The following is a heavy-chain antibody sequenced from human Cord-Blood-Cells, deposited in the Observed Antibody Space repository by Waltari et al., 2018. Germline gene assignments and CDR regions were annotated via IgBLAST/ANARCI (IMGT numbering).Heavy chain of an antibody. CDR1: GGSFSGYY. Sequence: QVQLQQWGAGLLKPSETLSLTCAVYGGSFSGYYWSWIRQPPGKGLEWIGEGNHSGSTNDNPSHKSRVTISVDTSKNQFSLKLSSVTAADTAVYYCATAFPGIAAAGTEYFQHWGQGTLVTVSS. CDR2: GNHSGST. CDR3: ATAFPGIAAAGTEYFQH. D-gene: IGHD6-13*01. V-gene: IGHV4-34*01. J-gene: IGHJ1*01.